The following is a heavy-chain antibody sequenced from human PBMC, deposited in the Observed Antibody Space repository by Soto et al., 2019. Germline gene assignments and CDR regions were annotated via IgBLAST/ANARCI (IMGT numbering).Heavy chain of an antibody. CDR2: INHSGSA. D-gene: IGHD3-10*01. Sequence: SETLSLTCAVYGGSFSDYSWTWIRQPPGKALEWIGQINHSGSANYNPSLKSRVTISVATPKNQFSLELTSVTAADTAVYYCARGLFSEDSYSGGWYFFDYWGQGTLVTV. J-gene: IGHJ4*02. CDR3: ARGLFSEDSYSGGWYFFDY. V-gene: IGHV4-34*01. CDR1: GGSFSDYS.